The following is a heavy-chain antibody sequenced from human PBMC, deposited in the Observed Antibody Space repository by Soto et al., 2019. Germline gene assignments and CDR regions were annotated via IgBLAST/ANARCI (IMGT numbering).Heavy chain of an antibody. Sequence: PSETLSLTCTVSGGSISSGVYYWCWIRQPPGKGLEWIGSIYYSGSTYYNPSLKSRVTISVDTSKNQFSLKLSSVTAAETDVYHCANRGRRWYYDDFDIWGQGTMVTVSS. CDR1: GGSISSGVYY. J-gene: IGHJ3*02. CDR2: IYYSGST. D-gene: IGHD3-3*01. CDR3: ANRGRRWYYDDFDI. V-gene: IGHV4-39*01.